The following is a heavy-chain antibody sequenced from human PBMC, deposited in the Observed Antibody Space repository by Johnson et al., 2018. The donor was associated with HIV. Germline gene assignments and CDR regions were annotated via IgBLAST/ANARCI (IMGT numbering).Heavy chain of an antibody. CDR1: GFTFSDYY. CDR2: ISDDGSSK. J-gene: IGHJ3*02. D-gene: IGHD3-3*01. V-gene: IGHV3-30*03. CDR3: ARVVSDYDFWSGGRAFDI. Sequence: QEQLVESGGGVVQPGGSLRLSCAASGFTFSDYYMSWIRQAPGKGLEWVAVISDDGSSKYYADFVKGRFTISRDNSKNKVYLQMNRLRAEDTAVYYCARVVSDYDFWSGGRAFDIWGQGTMVTVSS.